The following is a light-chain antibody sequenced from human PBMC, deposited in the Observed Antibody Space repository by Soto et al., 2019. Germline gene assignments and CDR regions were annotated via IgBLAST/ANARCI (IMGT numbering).Light chain of an antibody. J-gene: IGKJ3*01. CDR1: QSVSDT. Sequence: EIVMTQSPATLSVSPGESVTLSCRASQSVSDTLAWYQQKPGQAPRLLIYGASTRASGLPARFSGSGSGTEFTLTISSLQSEDFAVYYCQQYNNWPLTFGPGTNVDIK. V-gene: IGKV3-15*01. CDR3: QQYNNWPLT. CDR2: GAS.